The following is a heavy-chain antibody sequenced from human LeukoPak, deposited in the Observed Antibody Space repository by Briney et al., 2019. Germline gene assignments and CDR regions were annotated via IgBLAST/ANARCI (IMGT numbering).Heavy chain of an antibody. Sequence: SVKVSCKASGGTFSSYAISWVRQAPGQGLEWMGGIIPIFGTANYAQKFQGRVTITTDESTSTAYMELSSLRPEDTAVYYCARALTRGYSGYDYGYWGQGTLVTVSS. CDR3: ARALTRGYSGYDYGY. J-gene: IGHJ4*02. CDR2: IIPIFGTA. V-gene: IGHV1-69*05. CDR1: GGTFSSYA. D-gene: IGHD5-12*01.